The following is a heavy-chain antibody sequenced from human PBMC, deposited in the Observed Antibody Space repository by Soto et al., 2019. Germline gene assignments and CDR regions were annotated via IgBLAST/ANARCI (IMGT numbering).Heavy chain of an antibody. J-gene: IGHJ4*02. CDR3: ARDNWYNWNRRFDY. D-gene: IGHD1-20*01. CDR1: GGSISSGDYY. V-gene: IGHV4-30-4*01. CDR2: IYCRGGT. Sequence: QVQLQESGPGLVKPSQTLSLPCTVSGGSISSGDYYWSWIRQPPGKGLWWIGYIYCRGGTYYNPSLKTRVTVSVDTSKSQFSLKLSSVTAAGTDVYYCARDNWYNWNRRFDYWGQGTLVTVSS.